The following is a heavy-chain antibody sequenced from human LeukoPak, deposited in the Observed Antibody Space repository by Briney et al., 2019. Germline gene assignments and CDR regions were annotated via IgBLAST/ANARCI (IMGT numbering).Heavy chain of an antibody. CDR1: GFTFSSYS. V-gene: IGHV3-21*01. Sequence: GSLRLSCAASGFTFSSYSMNWVRKAPGKGLEWVSSISSSSSYIYYADSVKGRFTISRDNAKNSLYLQMNSLRAEDTAVYYCARRVATRLDPWGQGTLVTVSS. CDR3: ARRVATRLDP. CDR2: ISSSSSYI. D-gene: IGHD5-12*01. J-gene: IGHJ5*02.